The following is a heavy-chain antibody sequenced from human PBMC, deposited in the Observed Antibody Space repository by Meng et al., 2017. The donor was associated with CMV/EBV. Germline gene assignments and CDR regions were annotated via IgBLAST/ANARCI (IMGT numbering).Heavy chain of an antibody. J-gene: IGHJ5*02. CDR1: GFIFDDHT. V-gene: IGHV3-43*01. D-gene: IGHD7-27*01. CDR2: INSDEHSK. CDR3: ARDRLLGWFGH. Sequence: EVQLVVSGGVVVEAGEPLRISCAASGFIFDDHTMEWVRQAQGKGMEWVSRINSDEHSKSYADYVKGRFTISRENAKNPLYLQMNSLRAEDTAVYYCARDRLLGWFGHWGQGTLVTVSS.